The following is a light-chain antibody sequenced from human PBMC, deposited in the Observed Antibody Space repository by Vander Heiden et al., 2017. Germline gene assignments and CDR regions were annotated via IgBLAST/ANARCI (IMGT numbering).Light chain of an antibody. Sequence: DIQMTQSPSTLSASVGDRVTITCRASQSISSWLAWYQQKPGKAPKLLIYKASSLESGVPSRFSGSGSGTEFTLTISSLQPDDFATYYCLQYTSYPWRFGSETKEKIK. CDR3: LQYTSYPWR. V-gene: IGKV1-5*03. J-gene: IGKJ1*01. CDR2: KAS. CDR1: QSISSW.